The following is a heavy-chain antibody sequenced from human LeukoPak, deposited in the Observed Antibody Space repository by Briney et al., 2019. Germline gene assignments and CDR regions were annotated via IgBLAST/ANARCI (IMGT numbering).Heavy chain of an antibody. Sequence: SETLSLTCTVSGGSIRNYYCSWIRQPPGKGLEWVGYIYYSGSTSYNPSLKSRVTISVDTSKNQFSLKLSSVTAADMAVYYCARHFTGPGTYTPYFGMDVWGQGTTVTVSS. CDR3: ARHFTGPGTYTPYFGMDV. D-gene: IGHD3-16*01. J-gene: IGHJ6*02. CDR2: IYYSGST. V-gene: IGHV4-59*08. CDR1: GGSIRNYY.